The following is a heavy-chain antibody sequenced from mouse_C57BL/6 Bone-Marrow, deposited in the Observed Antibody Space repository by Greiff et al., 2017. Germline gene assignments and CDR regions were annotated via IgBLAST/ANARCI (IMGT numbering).Heavy chain of an antibody. CDR1: GFTFSDYY. D-gene: IGHD2-1*01. Sequence: EVHLVESGGGLVQPGASLKLSCAASGFTFSDYYMYWVRQTPEKGLEWVAYISNGGGSTYYPDTFKGRFTIARDNASNTLYLQMSRLKSEDTAMYYGGRDAPGYGNLDYWGQGTTLTVSS. CDR3: GRDAPGYGNLDY. J-gene: IGHJ2*01. CDR2: ISNGGGST. V-gene: IGHV5-12*01.